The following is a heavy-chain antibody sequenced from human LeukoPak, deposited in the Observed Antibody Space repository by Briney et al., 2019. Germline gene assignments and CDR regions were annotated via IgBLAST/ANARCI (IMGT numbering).Heavy chain of an antibody. CDR3: ARDPGQRYYYGSGPNNWFDP. J-gene: IGHJ5*02. D-gene: IGHD3-10*01. V-gene: IGHV4-34*01. CDR2: INHSRST. Sequence: SETLSLTCAVYGGSFSGYYWTWIRQPPGKGLEWIGEINHSRSTSYNPSLKSRVTISVDTSKNQFSLKLTSVTAADTAVYYCARDPGQRYYYGSGPNNWFDPWGQGTLVTVSS. CDR1: GGSFSGYY.